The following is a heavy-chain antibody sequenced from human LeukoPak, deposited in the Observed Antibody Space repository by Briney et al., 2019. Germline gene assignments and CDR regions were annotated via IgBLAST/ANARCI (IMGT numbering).Heavy chain of an antibody. CDR2: IGTAGDT. V-gene: IGHV3-13*01. CDR1: GFTFSSYD. Sequence: GGSLRLSCAASGFTFSSYDMHWVRQATGKGLEWVSAIGTAGDTYYPGSVKGRFTISRENAKNSLYLQMNSLRAGDTAVYYCARGSLQKYYYDSSGYFDFDYWGQGTLVTVSS. D-gene: IGHD3-22*01. J-gene: IGHJ4*02. CDR3: ARGSLQKYYYDSSGYFDFDY.